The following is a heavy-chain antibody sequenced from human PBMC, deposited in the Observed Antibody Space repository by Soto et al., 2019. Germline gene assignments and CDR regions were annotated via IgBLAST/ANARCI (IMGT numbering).Heavy chain of an antibody. J-gene: IGHJ5*02. CDR2: IYHSGST. D-gene: IGHD1-26*01. CDR1: GDSISSSKW. V-gene: IGHV4-4*02. CDR3: ARGGYSGSYNWFDP. Sequence: PSETLSLTCAVSGDSISSSKWWNWVRQPPGKGLEWIGYIYHSGSTYYNPSLKSRVTISVDRSKNQFSLKLSSVTAADTAVYYCARGGYSGSYNWFDPWGQGTLVTVSS.